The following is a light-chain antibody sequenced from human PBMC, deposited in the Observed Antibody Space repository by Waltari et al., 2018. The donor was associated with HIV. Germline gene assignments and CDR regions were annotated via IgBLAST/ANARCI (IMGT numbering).Light chain of an antibody. J-gene: IGKJ3*01. V-gene: IGKV1-39*01. CDR2: TTT. CDR1: QNINNY. CDR3: QQSYTSPT. Sequence: MGMTQSPSSLSASVGDRVTITCRASQNINNYLNWYQQKPGRAPRVLISTTTALQSGVPSRFSGSGSGTDFSLTITGLQPEDFGTYFCQQSYTSPTFGPGTTLYLK.